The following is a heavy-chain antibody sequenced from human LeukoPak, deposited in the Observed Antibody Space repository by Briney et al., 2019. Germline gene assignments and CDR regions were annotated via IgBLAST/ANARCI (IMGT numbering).Heavy chain of an antibody. CDR2: ISYDGSNK. V-gene: IGHV3-30*18. CDR1: GFTFSSYG. CDR3: AKEKGIAVAGTRKAFDI. D-gene: IGHD6-19*01. J-gene: IGHJ3*02. Sequence: GGSLRLSCAASGFTFSSYGMHWVRQAPGKGLEWVTVISYDGSNKYYADSVKGRFTISRDNSKNTLYLQMNSLRAEDTAVYYCAKEKGIAVAGTRKAFDIWGQGTMVTVSS.